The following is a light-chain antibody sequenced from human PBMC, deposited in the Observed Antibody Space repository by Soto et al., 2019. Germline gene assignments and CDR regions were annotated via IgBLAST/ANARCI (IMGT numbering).Light chain of an antibody. CDR2: GAS. CDR1: QSITIC. J-gene: IGKJ1*01. CDR3: QQAYTAPRT. V-gene: IGKV1-39*01. Sequence: DIQMTQSPSSLSASVGHRVTITCRASQSITICLNWYQQQPGKAPRLLIYGASTLQTGVSSRFSGSGSMTDFTLNIRALQPEDCSTFYCQQAYTAPRTFGQGTKVDI.